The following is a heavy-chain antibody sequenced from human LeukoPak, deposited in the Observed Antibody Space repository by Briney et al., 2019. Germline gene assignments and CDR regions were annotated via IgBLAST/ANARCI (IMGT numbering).Heavy chain of an antibody. CDR2: ISGSGGST. D-gene: IGHD1-26*01. V-gene: IGHV3-23*01. CDR3: ATQLEWELPVDY. CDR1: GFTLSTAW. J-gene: IGHJ4*02. Sequence: PGGSLRLSCAASGFTLSTAWMHWVRQPPGKGLEWVSAISGSGGSTYYADSVKGRFTISRDNSKNTLYLQMNSLRAEDTAVYYCATQLEWELPVDYWGQGTLVTVSS.